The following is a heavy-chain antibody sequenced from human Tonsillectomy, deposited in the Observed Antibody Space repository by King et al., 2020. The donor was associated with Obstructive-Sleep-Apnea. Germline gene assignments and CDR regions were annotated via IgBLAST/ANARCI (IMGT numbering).Heavy chain of an antibody. Sequence: QLQESGPGLVKPSETLSLTCTVSGGSISSSSHYWGWIRQPPGKGLEWIGSFYYSGSTYYNPSLKSRVTISVDTSKSLFSLKVTSVTAPDTAVYYLSGEKYNSRWSATEYFDLWGRGTLGTGSS. CDR3: SGEKYNSRWSATEYFDL. J-gene: IGHJ2*01. V-gene: IGHV4-39*07. CDR1: GGSISSSSHY. D-gene: IGHD6-13*01. CDR2: FYYSGST.